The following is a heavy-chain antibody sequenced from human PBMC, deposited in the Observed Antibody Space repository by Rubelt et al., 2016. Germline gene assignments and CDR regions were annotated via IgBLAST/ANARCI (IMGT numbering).Heavy chain of an antibody. V-gene: IGHV4-59*08. D-gene: IGHD6-19*01. Sequence: QVQLQESGPGLVKPSETLSLTCTVSGGSINSYYWSWIRQPPGKGLEWIGHIYYSGSTNYNPSRKSRVTISVDTPKNQLSLKLNSVTAAETAVYYCARSGKQWDALDYWGQGTLVTVSS. CDR2: IYYSGST. CDR1: GGSINSYY. J-gene: IGHJ4*02. CDR3: ARSGKQWDALDY.